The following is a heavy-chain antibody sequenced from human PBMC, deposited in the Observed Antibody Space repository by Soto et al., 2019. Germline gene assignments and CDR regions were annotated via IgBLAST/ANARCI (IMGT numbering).Heavy chain of an antibody. J-gene: IGHJ4*02. CDR3: AGDTAGGEAGFDY. D-gene: IGHD3-16*01. Sequence: SETLSLTCTVSGGSLSSDNSYWSWIRQYPGKGLEWIGYIYHSGNTYYNPSLKSRVIISVDTSKNQFSLKLSSVTAADTAVYFCAGDTAGGEAGFDYWGQGTLVTVSS. CDR1: GGSLSSDNSY. V-gene: IGHV4-31*03. CDR2: IYHSGNT.